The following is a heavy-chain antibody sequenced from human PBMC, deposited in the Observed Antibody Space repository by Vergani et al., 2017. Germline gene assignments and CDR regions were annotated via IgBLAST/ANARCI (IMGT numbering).Heavy chain of an antibody. D-gene: IGHD2-15*01. CDR1: GFTFSSYW. CDR2: IKEDGSEK. J-gene: IGHJ4*02. CDR3: ARGSVRYCSGGSCYPY. V-gene: IGHV3-7*03. Sequence: EVQLVESGGGLVQPGGSLRLSCAASGFTFSSYWMAWVRQAPGKGLEWVAKIKEDGSEKNYVDSVKGRFTISRDNAKKSLYLQMNSRRGEDTAVYYWARGSVRYCSGGSCYPYWGQGTLVTVSS.